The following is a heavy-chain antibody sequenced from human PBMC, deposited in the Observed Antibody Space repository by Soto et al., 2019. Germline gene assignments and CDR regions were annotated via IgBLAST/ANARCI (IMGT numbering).Heavy chain of an antibody. V-gene: IGHV4-30-4*01. J-gene: IGHJ3*02. CDR3: ATANQNDTSGYYYAAFDI. CDR1: GGSISSGDYY. CDR2: IYYSGST. D-gene: IGHD3-22*01. Sequence: QVQLQESGPGLVKPSQTLSLTCTVSGGSISSGDYYWSWIRQPPGKGLEWMGNIYYSGSTYYNPSLKSRVTISVDTSKNRFSLKLSSVTAADTAVYYCATANQNDTSGYYYAAFDIWGQGTMVTVSS.